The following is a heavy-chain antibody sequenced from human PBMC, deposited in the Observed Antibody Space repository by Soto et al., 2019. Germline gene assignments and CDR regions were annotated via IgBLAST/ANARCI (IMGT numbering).Heavy chain of an antibody. CDR2: IYHSGST. J-gene: IGHJ4*02. D-gene: IGHD3-3*01. Sequence: PSETLSLTXAVSGYSISSGYYWGWIRQPPGKGLEWIGSIYHSGSTYYNPSLKSRVTISVDTSKNQFSLKLSSVTAADTAVYYCAREGPRFLEWLLPDYWGQGTLVTVSS. CDR3: AREGPRFLEWLLPDY. V-gene: IGHV4-38-2*02. CDR1: GYSISSGYY.